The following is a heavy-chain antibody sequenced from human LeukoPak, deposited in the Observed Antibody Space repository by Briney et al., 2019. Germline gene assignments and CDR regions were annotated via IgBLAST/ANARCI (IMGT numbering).Heavy chain of an antibody. V-gene: IGHV4-34*01. CDR2: VNHSGYT. Sequence: SETLSLTCAVSGVSFKTYYWSWIRHSPEKGLEDIGEVNHSGYTNYNPSLKSRVTISVDPSKNQFSLKLSSVTAADTAVYYCARQFYDSDYWGEGTLVIVSS. J-gene: IGHJ4*02. CDR3: ARQFYDSDY. D-gene: IGHD3-3*01. CDR1: GVSFKTYY.